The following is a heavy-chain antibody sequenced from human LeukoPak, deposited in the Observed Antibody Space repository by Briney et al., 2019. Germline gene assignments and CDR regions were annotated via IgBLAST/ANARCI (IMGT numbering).Heavy chain of an antibody. CDR3: ARDPSDYYDSSGSSHHFDY. Sequence: TGGSLRLSCAASGFNFITAAMTWVRQAPGKGLEMVSSISSSSSYICYADSVKGRFTISRDNAKNSLYLQMNSLRAEDTAVYYCARDPSDYYDSSGSSHHFDYWGQGTLVTVSS. J-gene: IGHJ4*02. V-gene: IGHV3-21*01. CDR1: GFNFITAA. D-gene: IGHD3-22*01. CDR2: ISSSSSYI.